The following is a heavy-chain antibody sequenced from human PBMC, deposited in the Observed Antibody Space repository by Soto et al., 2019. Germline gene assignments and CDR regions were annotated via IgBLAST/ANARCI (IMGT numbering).Heavy chain of an antibody. V-gene: IGHV3-21*01. CDR1: GFTFSSYS. Sequence: PGGSLRLSCAASGFTFSSYSMNWVRQAPGKGLEWVSSISSSSSYIYYADSVKGRFTISRDNAKNSLYLQMNSPRAEDTAVYYCARRVIGYYDSSGYYDWGQGTLVTVSS. J-gene: IGHJ4*02. D-gene: IGHD3-22*01. CDR2: ISSSSSYI. CDR3: ARRVIGYYDSSGYYD.